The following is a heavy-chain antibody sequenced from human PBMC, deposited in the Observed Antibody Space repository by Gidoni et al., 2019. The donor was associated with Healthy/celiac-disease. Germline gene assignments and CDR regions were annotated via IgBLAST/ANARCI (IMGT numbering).Heavy chain of an antibody. J-gene: IGHJ4*02. CDR3: AGARDSSGYYPYFVY. V-gene: IGHV1-69*04. Sequence: QVQLVQSGAEVKKPGSSVKVSCKASGGTFSSYAISWVRQAPGQGLEWMGRIIPILGIANYAQKFQGRVTITADKSTSTAYMELSSLRSEDTAVYYCAGARDSSGYYPYFVYWGQGTLVTVSS. D-gene: IGHD3-22*01. CDR1: GGTFSSYA. CDR2: IIPILGIA.